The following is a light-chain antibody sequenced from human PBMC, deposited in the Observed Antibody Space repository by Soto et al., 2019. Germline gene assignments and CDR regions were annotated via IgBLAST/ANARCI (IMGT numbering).Light chain of an antibody. CDR2: EVS. CDR1: SSDVGGYNF. J-gene: IGLJ1*01. CDR3: SSFAGSNNFPYV. Sequence: QSALTQPASVSGSPGQSITISCIGTSSDVGGYNFVSWYQQHPGKAPKLMIYEVSNRPSGVSTRFSGSKSGNTASLTVSGLQAEDEADYYCSSFAGSNNFPYVFGTGTKLTVL. V-gene: IGLV2-14*01.